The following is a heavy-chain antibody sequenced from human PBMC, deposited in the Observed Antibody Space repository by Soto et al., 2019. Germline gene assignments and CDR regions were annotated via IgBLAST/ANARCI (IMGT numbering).Heavy chain of an antibody. J-gene: IGHJ4*02. CDR1: GGTFSSYA. Sequence: GASVQVSCKASGGTFSSYAISWVRQAPGQGLEWMGGIIPIFVTANYAQKFQGRVTITADESTSTAYMELSSLRSEDTAVYYCARVKERGTIGPYGYFDYWGQGTLVTVSS. CDR3: ARVKERGTIGPYGYFDY. D-gene: IGHD3-16*01. V-gene: IGHV1-69*13. CDR2: IIPIFVTA.